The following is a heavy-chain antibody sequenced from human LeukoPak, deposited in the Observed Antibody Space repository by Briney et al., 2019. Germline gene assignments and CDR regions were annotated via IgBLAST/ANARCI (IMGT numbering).Heavy chain of an antibody. V-gene: IGHV3-30*18. D-gene: IGHD6-19*01. CDR3: AKERGAFSAYDY. Sequence: GGSLRLSCAASGFTFSNYGMHWVRQGPGKGLEWVAVISPDGSGKLYADAVKGRFTISRDNSMNTLFLQMNSLRGEDTALYYCAKERGAFSAYDYWGQGTLVTVSS. J-gene: IGHJ4*02. CDR2: ISPDGSGK. CDR1: GFTFSNYG.